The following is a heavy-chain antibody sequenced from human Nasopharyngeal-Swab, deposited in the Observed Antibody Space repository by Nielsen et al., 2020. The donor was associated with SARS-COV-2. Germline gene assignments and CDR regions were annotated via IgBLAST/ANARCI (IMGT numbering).Heavy chain of an antibody. V-gene: IGHV3-23*01. CDR1: GFTFSNSD. Sequence: GGSLRLSCAASGFTFSNSDMSWVRQAPGKGLEWVSGIARSGTTTYYADSVKGRFTISRDNSKNTLYLQMNSLRAEDTALYYCTKDSGWLATFWGQGTAVTVS. CDR3: TKDSGWLATF. CDR2: IARSGTTT. J-gene: IGHJ6*02. D-gene: IGHD6-19*01.